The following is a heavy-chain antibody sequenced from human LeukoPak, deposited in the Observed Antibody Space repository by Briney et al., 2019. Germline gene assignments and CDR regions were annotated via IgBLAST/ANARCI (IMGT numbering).Heavy chain of an antibody. V-gene: IGHV3-30-3*01. CDR1: GFTFSSYA. CDR3: ARDHSEDYYDGSGYY. Sequence: GGSLRLSCAASGFTFSSYAMHWVRQAPGKGLEWVAVISYDGSNKYYADSVKGRFTISRDNSKNTLYLQMNSLRAEDTAVYYCARDHSEDYYDGSGYYWGQGTLVTVSS. CDR2: ISYDGSNK. D-gene: IGHD3-22*01. J-gene: IGHJ4*02.